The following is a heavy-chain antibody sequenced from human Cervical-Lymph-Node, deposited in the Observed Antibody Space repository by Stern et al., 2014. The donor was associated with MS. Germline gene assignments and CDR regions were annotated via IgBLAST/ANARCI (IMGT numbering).Heavy chain of an antibody. V-gene: IGHV1-69*01. CDR3: ARDGRHTNNYGLDV. CDR2: IIPIIGIA. CDR1: GGTFNVYA. Sequence: VQLGQSGAEVKKPGSSVKVSCQASGGTFNVYAINWLRQATGQGLEWMGGIIPIIGIANYAQKFQGRVMITADESTRTSSMQLSSLTSNDTAVYYCARDGRHTNNYGLDVWGQGTTVTVSS. J-gene: IGHJ6*02.